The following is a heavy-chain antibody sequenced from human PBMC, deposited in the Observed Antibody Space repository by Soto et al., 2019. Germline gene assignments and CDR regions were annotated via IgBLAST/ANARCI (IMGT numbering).Heavy chain of an antibody. CDR1: GLTITGKKY. CDR2: LYDVDGT. D-gene: IGHD2-15*01. J-gene: IGHJ3*02. Sequence: XGSLRLSCAALGLTITGKKYMSWVRQAPVRGLEWVSALYDVDGTYYADSVKGRCTISRDSSKTIVFLQMTNLGPDDTAVYYCATWLLREHAYDIWGLGTTVTVSS. V-gene: IGHV3-53*01. CDR3: ATWLLREHAYDI.